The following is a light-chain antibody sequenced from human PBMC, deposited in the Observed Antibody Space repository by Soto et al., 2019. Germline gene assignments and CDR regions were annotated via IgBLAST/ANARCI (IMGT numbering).Light chain of an antibody. V-gene: IGKV3-11*01. CDR1: QNVRGH. CDR3: QQRSDWPPIT. CDR2: DAS. Sequence: DTVLTQSPAALSLSPGETATLSCRASQNVRGHLAWYQQKPGQAPRLLIYDASYRATGVPLRFSGSGSGTDFTLPTSSLESGDSAIYYCQQRSDWPPITFGQGTRLEIK. J-gene: IGKJ5*01.